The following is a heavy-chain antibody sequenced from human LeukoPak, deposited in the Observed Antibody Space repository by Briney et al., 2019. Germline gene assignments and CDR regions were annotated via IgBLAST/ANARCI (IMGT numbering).Heavy chain of an antibody. D-gene: IGHD3-10*01. Sequence: GRSLRLSCAASGFTFSSYAMHWVRQAPGKGLEWVAVISYDGSNKYYADSVKGRFTISRDNSKNTLYLQMNSLRAEDTAVYYCARDPRSGGPSYYGMDVWGQGTTVTVSS. V-gene: IGHV3-30*04. CDR1: GFTFSSYA. CDR3: ARDPRSGGPSYYGMDV. CDR2: ISYDGSNK. J-gene: IGHJ6*02.